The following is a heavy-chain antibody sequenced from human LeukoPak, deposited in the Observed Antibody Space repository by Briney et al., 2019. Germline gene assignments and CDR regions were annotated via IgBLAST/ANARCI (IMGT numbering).Heavy chain of an antibody. CDR3: ARDQYRYGDIGFDC. CDR2: ISSSSSYI. V-gene: IGHV3-21*01. D-gene: IGHD4-17*01. J-gene: IGHJ4*02. Sequence: PGGSLRLSCAASGFTFSSYSMNWVRQAPGKGLEWVSSISSSSSYIYYADSVKGRFTISRDNAKNSLYLQMNSLRAEDTAVYYCARDQYRYGDIGFDCWGQGTLVTVSS. CDR1: GFTFSSYS.